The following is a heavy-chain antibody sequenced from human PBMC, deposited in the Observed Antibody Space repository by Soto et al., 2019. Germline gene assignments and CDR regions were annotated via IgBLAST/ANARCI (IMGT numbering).Heavy chain of an antibody. D-gene: IGHD3-10*01. CDR2: MNPNSGNT. CDR1: GYTFTSYA. J-gene: IGHJ6*02. CDR3: ARALYVGYCSGSYYTPYYYYGMDV. V-gene: IGHV1-8*01. Sequence: ASVKVSCKASGYTFTSYAINWVRQAPGQGLEWMGWMNPNSGNTGYAQKFQGRVTMTRNTSISTAYMELSSLRSEDTAVYYCARALYVGYCSGSYYTPYYYYGMDVWGQGTTVTVSS.